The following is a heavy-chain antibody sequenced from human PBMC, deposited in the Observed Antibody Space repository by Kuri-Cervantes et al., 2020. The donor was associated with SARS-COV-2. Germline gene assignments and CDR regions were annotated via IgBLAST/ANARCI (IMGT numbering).Heavy chain of an antibody. V-gene: IGHV3-23*01. CDR1: GFTFSSYA. CDR3: AKSYYGGTTGWFDP. D-gene: IGHD4-23*01. J-gene: IGHJ5*02. CDR2: ISGSGGST. Sequence: GESLKISCAASGFTFSSYAMSWVRQAPGKGLEWVSAISGSGGSTYYADSVKGRLTTSRDNSKNTLYLQMNSLRAEDTAVYYCAKSYYGGTTGWFDPWGQGTLVTVSS.